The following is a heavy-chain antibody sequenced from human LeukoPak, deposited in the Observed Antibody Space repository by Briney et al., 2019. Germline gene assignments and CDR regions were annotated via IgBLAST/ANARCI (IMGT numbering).Heavy chain of an antibody. D-gene: IGHD1-26*01. Sequence: GGALRLSCSAPGFPFSGYWMNWVRQAPEKGLEGVANIKQDGSEIYYVDSVKGRFTISRDNAENSLYLQMNSLRADDTAVYYCARDKIVGPTTLDYWGQGILVTVSS. CDR3: ARDKIVGPTTLDY. CDR2: IKQDGSEI. J-gene: IGHJ4*02. CDR1: GFPFSGYW. V-gene: IGHV3-7*01.